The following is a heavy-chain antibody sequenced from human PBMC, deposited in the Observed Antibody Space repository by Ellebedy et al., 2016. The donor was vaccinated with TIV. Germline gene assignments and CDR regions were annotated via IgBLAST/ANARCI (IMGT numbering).Heavy chain of an antibody. V-gene: IGHV1-69*13. Sequence: ASVKVSCKASGGTFNSHAISWVRQAPGQGLEWMGGITGMFRTVNYAQKFQGRVTITADESTGTAYMELSSLTSEDTAVYYCARDRGNYHAFDVWGQGTMVTVSS. J-gene: IGHJ3*01. CDR2: ITGMFRTV. D-gene: IGHD1-7*01. CDR3: ARDRGNYHAFDV. CDR1: GGTFNSHA.